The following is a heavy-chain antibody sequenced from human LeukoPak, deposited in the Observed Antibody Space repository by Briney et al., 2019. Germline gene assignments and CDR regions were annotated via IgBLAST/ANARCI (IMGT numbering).Heavy chain of an antibody. CDR3: ARLRWELLNFDY. V-gene: IGHV4-39*01. CDR2: IYYSGST. J-gene: IGHJ4*02. D-gene: IGHD1-26*01. Sequence: SETLSLTCTVSGGSISSSSYYWGWIRQPPGKGLEWIGSIYYSGSTYYNPSLKSRVTISVDTSKNQFSLKLSSVTAADTAVYYCARLRWELLNFDYWGQGTLVTVSS. CDR1: GGSISSSSYY.